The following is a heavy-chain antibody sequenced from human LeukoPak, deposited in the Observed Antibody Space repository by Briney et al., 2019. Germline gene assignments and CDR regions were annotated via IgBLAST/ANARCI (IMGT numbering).Heavy chain of an antibody. CDR3: ARAHLRYFDWLNVGAFDI. CDR2: IYYSGST. D-gene: IGHD3-9*01. CDR1: GGSISSSSYY. Sequence: PSETLSLTCTVSGGSISSSSYYWGWIRQPPGKGLEWIGNIYYSGSTYYNPSLKSRVTISVDTSKNQFSLKLSSVTAADTAVYYCARAHLRYFDWLNVGAFDIWGQGTMVTVSS. V-gene: IGHV4-39*07. J-gene: IGHJ3*02.